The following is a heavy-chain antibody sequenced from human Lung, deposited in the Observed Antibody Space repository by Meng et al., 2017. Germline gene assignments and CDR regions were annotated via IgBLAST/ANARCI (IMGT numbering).Heavy chain of an antibody. CDR2: INNSGST. CDR1: GGSISDYY. V-gene: IGHV4-34*01. J-gene: IGHJ4*03. Sequence: SETLSLTCVVSGGSISDYYWSWIRQPPGKGLGWIGEINNSGSTNYNPSLESRATIPVDTSQNNPSLEQSSVTAADTAVYFCARGPTTMAHDFDYWGQGTLVTVSS. D-gene: IGHD4-11*01. CDR3: ARGPTTMAHDFDY.